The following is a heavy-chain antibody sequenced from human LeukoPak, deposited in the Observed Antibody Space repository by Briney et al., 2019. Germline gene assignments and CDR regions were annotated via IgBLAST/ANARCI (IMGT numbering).Heavy chain of an antibody. J-gene: IGHJ4*02. CDR1: GFIVSSNY. CDR2: IYSGGST. D-gene: IGHD5-18*01. Sequence: GGSLRLSCAASGFIVSSNYMSWVRQAPGKGLEWVSVIYSGGSTYYADSVKGRFTISRDNSKNTLYLQMNSLRAEDTAVYYCARSNSPPYYFDYWGQGTLVTVSS. V-gene: IGHV3-53*01. CDR3: ARSNSPPYYFDY.